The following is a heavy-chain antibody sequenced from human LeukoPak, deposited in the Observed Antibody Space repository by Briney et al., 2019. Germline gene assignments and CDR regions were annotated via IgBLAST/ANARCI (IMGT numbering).Heavy chain of an antibody. CDR3: ARGLESCSSGSCFKD. D-gene: IGHD2-15*01. CDR1: GFIVSSNY. Sequence: VGSLRLSCAASGFIVSSNYMSWVRQAPGKGLEWVSLIYSSGSTYYTASVKGRFTISRDHSKNTLYLHMNSLRAEDAALYYCARGLESCSSGSCFKDWGQGTLVTVSS. CDR2: IYSSGST. V-gene: IGHV3-53*01. J-gene: IGHJ4*02.